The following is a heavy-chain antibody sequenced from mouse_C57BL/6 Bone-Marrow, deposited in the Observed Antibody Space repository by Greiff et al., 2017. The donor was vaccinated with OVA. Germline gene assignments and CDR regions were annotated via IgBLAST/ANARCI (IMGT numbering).Heavy chain of an antibody. Sequence: EVHLVESGPVLVKPGASVKMSCKASGYTFTDYYMNWVKQSHGKSLEWIGVINPYNGGTSYNQKFKGKATLTVDKSSSTAYMELNSLTSEDSAVYYCARKDHYAMDYWGQGTSVTVSS. CDR2: INPYNGGT. CDR3: ARKDHYAMDY. CDR1: GYTFTDYY. V-gene: IGHV1-19*01. J-gene: IGHJ4*01.